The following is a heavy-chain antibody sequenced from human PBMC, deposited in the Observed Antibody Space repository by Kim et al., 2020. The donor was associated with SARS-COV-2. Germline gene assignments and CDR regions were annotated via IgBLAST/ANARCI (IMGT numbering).Heavy chain of an antibody. J-gene: IGHJ4*02. CDR2: INHSGST. V-gene: IGHV4-34*01. CDR3: ARPKMVYAIAPFDY. Sequence: SETLSLTCAVYGGSFSGYYWSWIRQPPGKGLEWIGEINHSGSTNYNPSLKSRVTISVDTSKNQFSLKLSSVTAADTAVYYCARPKMVYAIAPFDYWGQGTLVTVSS. CDR1: GGSFSGYY. D-gene: IGHD2-8*01.